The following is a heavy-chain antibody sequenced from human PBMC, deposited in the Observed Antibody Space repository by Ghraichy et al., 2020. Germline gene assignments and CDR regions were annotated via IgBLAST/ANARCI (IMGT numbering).Heavy chain of an antibody. J-gene: IGHJ5*02. CDR3: ARQLETPYNWFDP. V-gene: IGHV4-31*03. Sequence: SETLSLTCTVSGGSISSGGYYWSWIRQHPGKGLEWIGYIYYSGSTYYNPSLKSRVTISVDTSKNQFSLKLSSVTAADTAVYYCARQLETPYNWFDPWGQGTLVTVSS. CDR1: GGSISSGGYY. D-gene: IGHD1-1*01. CDR2: IYYSGST.